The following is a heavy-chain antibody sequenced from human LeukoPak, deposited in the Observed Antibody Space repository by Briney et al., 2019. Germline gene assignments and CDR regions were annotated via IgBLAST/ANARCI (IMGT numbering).Heavy chain of an antibody. D-gene: IGHD5-12*01. V-gene: IGHV3-48*01. CDR3: ARDGGYSGYDADC. CDR2: ISDSSAM. J-gene: IGHJ4*02. Sequence: GGSLRLSCAASGFTFSTYSMKWVRQAPGKGLEWVSYISDSSAMYYADSVRGRFTISRENDKNSLFLQMDSLRAEDTAVYYCARDGGYSGYDADCWGQGTLVTVSS. CDR1: GFTFSTYS.